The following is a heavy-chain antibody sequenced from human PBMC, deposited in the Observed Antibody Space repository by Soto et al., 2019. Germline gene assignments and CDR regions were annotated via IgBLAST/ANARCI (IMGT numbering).Heavy chain of an antibody. J-gene: IGHJ3*02. CDR1: GYKFTSYD. CDR2: INPDSNDT. Sequence: QAHLVQSGAELKKPGASVKVSCKASGYKFTSYDIFWVRQTSGQGLEWMGWINPDSNDTAFAQKFQGRFTMTSVISLGTAYMELRGLTSEHPSVYYCARNELNQWLVEGRRSSRRWAFQIWGQRTMVTVSS. CDR3: ARNELNQWLVEGRRSSRRWAFQI. D-gene: IGHD5-12*01. V-gene: IGHV1-8*01.